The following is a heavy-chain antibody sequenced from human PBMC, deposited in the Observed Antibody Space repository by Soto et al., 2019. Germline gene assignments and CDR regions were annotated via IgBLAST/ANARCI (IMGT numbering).Heavy chain of an antibody. CDR2: IWYDGTNK. J-gene: IGHJ6*02. D-gene: IGHD2-8*02. CDR1: GFTFSNYG. Sequence: QAQLVESGGGVVQPGRSLRLSCAASGFTFSNYGRHWVRQAPGKGLEGVAAIWYDGTNKYYADSVKGRFIISRDNSKNTLYLQMNSRRAEETVVYYCAGAGGQPSVWGQGTTVTVSS. CDR3: AGAGGQPSV. V-gene: IGHV3-33*01.